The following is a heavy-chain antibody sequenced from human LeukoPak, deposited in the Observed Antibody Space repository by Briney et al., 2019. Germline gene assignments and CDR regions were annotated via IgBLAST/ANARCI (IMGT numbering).Heavy chain of an antibody. CDR2: INPNSGGT. CDR1: GYTFTGYY. D-gene: IGHD3-10*01. V-gene: IGHV1-2*02. J-gene: IGHJ6*03. CDR3: ARVMVRGLAYYYYMDV. Sequence: EASVKVSCKASGYTFTGYYMHWVRQAPGQGLEWMGWINPNSGGTNYAQKFQGRVTMTRDTSISTAYMELSRLRSDDTAVYYCARVMVRGLAYYYYMDVWGKGTTVTVSS.